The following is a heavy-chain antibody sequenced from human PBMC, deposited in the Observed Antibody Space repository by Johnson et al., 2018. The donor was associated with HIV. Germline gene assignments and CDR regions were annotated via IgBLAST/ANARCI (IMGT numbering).Heavy chain of an antibody. J-gene: IGHJ3*02. V-gene: IGHV3-30*18. Sequence: QMLLVESGGGVVQPGGSLRLSCAASGFTFSSYGMHWVRQAPGKGLEWVAVISYDGSNKYYADSVKGRFTISRDNSKNTLYLQMNSLRAEDTAVYYCAKAREYDSTGHDAFDIWGQGTMVTVSS. CDR3: AKAREYDSTGHDAFDI. CDR1: GFTFSSYG. D-gene: IGHD3-22*01. CDR2: ISYDGSNK.